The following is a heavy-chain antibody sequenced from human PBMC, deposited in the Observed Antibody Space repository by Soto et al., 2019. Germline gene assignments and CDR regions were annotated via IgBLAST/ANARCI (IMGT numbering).Heavy chain of an antibody. Sequence: SETLSLTCTVSGGSISGSSYYWGWIRQPPGKGLDLIGSIYYSGSTYYNPSLKSRVTISVDTSKNQFSLKLSSVTAADTAVYYGARLLGGGGDYYYGMDVWGQGTTVTVSS. CDR3: ARLLGGGGDYYYGMDV. CDR1: GGSISGSSYY. V-gene: IGHV4-39*01. CDR2: IYYSGST. D-gene: IGHD2-21*01. J-gene: IGHJ6*02.